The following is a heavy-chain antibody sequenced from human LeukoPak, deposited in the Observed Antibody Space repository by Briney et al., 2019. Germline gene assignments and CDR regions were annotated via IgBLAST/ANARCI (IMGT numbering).Heavy chain of an antibody. D-gene: IGHD6-19*01. CDR3: AKGSGWYV. CDR1: GFTFSSSS. J-gene: IGHJ4*02. Sequence: PGGSLRLSCAASGFTFSSSSMSWVRQAPGKGLEWVSVTSGSGGSTDYADSVKGRFTISRDNSKNTLYLQMNSLRAEDTAVYYCAKGSGWYVWGQGTLVTVSS. V-gene: IGHV3-23*01. CDR2: TSGSGGST.